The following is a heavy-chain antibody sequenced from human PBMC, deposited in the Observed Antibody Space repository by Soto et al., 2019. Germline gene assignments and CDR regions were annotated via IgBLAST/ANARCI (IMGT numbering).Heavy chain of an antibody. D-gene: IGHD2-21*02. CDR1: GFIFTTSD. V-gene: IGHV3-23*04. Sequence: QLVESEGGLVQPGGSLRLSCEASGFIFTTSDMSWVRQAPGKGLEWVSSITTTGDTTHYADSVRGRFTISRDNARNTVYFQMNSRGGDDTAVNYCAEGGGGDHGYWGQGTLVAVSS. J-gene: IGHJ4*02. CDR3: AEGGGGDHGY. CDR2: ITTTGDTT.